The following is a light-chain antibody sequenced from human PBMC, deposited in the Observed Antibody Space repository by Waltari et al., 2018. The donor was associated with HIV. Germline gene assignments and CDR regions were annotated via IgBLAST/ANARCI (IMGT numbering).Light chain of an antibody. Sequence: QSVLTQPPSASGTPGQRNTIACSGSRPNVGSNNVYWYQHIPRTAPKLVIYNTDQRPSGVPALFSGSKSGTSASLTISGLQSGDEAHYYCATWDADLDGPVFGGGTKVTVL. CDR2: NTD. V-gene: IGLV1-44*01. CDR1: RPNVGSNN. CDR3: ATWDADLDGPV. J-gene: IGLJ3*02.